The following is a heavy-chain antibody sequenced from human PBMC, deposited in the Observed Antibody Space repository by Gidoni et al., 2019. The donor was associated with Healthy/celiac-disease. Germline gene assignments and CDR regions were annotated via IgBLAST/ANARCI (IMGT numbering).Heavy chain of an antibody. J-gene: IGHJ5*02. CDR3: AKVYSSSGWFDP. D-gene: IGHD6-6*01. V-gene: IGHV3-23*01. CDR2: ISGSGGST. Sequence: EVQLLESGGGLVQPGGSLRLSCAASGFTFSSYAMSWVRQAPGTGLEWVPAISGSGGSTYYADSVKGRFTISRDNSKNTLYLQMNSLRAEDTAVYYCAKVYSSSGWFDPWGQGTLVTVSS. CDR1: GFTFSSYA.